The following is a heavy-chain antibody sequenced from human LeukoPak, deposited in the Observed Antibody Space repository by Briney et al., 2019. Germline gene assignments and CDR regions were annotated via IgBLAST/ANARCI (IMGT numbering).Heavy chain of an antibody. CDR1: GYSISSGYY. D-gene: IGHD3-22*01. CDR3: ARRPLRYDSSGYYRSGFDY. V-gene: IGHV4-38-2*01. CDR2: IYHSGST. J-gene: IGHJ4*02. Sequence: PSETLSLTCAVSGYSISSGYYWGWIRQPPGKGLEWIGSIYHSGSTYYNPSLKSRVTISVDTSKDQFSLKLSSVIAADTAVYYCARRPLRYDSSGYYRSGFDYWGQGTLVTVSS.